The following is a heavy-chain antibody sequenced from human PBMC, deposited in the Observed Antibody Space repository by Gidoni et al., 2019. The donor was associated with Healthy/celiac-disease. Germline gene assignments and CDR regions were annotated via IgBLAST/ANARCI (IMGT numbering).Heavy chain of an antibody. CDR1: GYSFTSYW. J-gene: IGHJ6*02. CDR3: ARQCSSTSCYTGFDDYYGMDV. CDR2: IYPGDSDT. D-gene: IGHD2-2*02. Sequence: EVQLVQSGAEVKTPGESLKIACKGSGYSFTSYWIGWVRQMPGKGLEWMGIIYPGDSDTRYSPPFQGQVTISADKSISTAYLQWSSLNASDTAMYYCARQCSSTSCYTGFDDYYGMDVWGQGTTVTVSS. V-gene: IGHV5-51*03.